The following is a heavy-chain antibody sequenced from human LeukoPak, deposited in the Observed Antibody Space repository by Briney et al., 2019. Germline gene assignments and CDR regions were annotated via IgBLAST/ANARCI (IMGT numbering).Heavy chain of an antibody. D-gene: IGHD1-26*01. Sequence: PGGSLRLSCAASGFTFSSYWMHWVRQAPGKGLVGVSRINSDGSSTIYADSVKGRFTISRDNAKNTLYLQMNSLRAEDTAVYYCAKDRVGAMLYFDYWGQGTLVTVSS. CDR2: INSDGSST. CDR3: AKDRVGAMLYFDY. J-gene: IGHJ4*02. V-gene: IGHV3-74*01. CDR1: GFTFSSYW.